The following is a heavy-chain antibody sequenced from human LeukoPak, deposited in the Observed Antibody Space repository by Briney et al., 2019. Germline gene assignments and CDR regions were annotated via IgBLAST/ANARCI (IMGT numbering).Heavy chain of an antibody. CDR3: ASSAIAAAGMYYYYGMDV. Sequence: GRSLRLSCAASGFTFDDYAMHWVRQAPGKGLEWVSGISWNSGNIGYADSVKGRFTISRDNAKNSLYLQMNSLRAEDTAVYYCASSAIAAAGMYYYYGMDVWGQGTTVTVSS. J-gene: IGHJ6*02. D-gene: IGHD6-13*01. CDR1: GFTFDDYA. CDR2: ISWNSGNI. V-gene: IGHV3-9*01.